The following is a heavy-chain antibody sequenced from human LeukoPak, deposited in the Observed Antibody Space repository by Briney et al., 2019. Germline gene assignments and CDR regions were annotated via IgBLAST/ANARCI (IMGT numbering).Heavy chain of an antibody. CDR2: ISAYNGNT. V-gene: IGHV1-18*01. CDR3: ARSRYYDSSGYDAFDI. Sequence: ASVKVSCKASGGTFSSYAISWVRQAPGQGLEWMGWISAYNGNTNYAQKLQGRVTMTTDTSTSTAYMELRSLRSDDTAVYYCARSRYYDSSGYDAFDIWGQGTMVTVSS. CDR1: GGTFSSYA. D-gene: IGHD3-22*01. J-gene: IGHJ3*02.